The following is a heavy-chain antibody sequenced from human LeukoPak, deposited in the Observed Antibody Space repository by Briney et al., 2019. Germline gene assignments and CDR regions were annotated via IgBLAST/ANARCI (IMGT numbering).Heavy chain of an antibody. CDR2: INPYSGDT. Sequence: ASVKVSCKASGYTFTGYHIHWVRQAPGQGLEWMGRINPYSGDTNFAQKFQGRVTMTRDTSITTAYMDLSSLTPDDTAVYFCARDAFSLRFLEWLPEYYFDYWGQGTLVTVSS. D-gene: IGHD3-3*01. V-gene: IGHV1-2*06. J-gene: IGHJ4*02. CDR3: ARDAFSLRFLEWLPEYYFDY. CDR1: GYTFTGYH.